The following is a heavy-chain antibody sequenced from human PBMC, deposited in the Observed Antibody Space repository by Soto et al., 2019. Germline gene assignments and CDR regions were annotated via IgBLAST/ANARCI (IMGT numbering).Heavy chain of an antibody. J-gene: IGHJ4*02. Sequence: GGSLRLSCAASGFTVSSNYMSWVRQAPGKGLEWVSVIYSGGSTYYADYVKGRLTISRDNSKNTLYLQMNSLRAADTALYYCAKDQRVAAAGIDYWGQGTLVTVSS. CDR1: GFTVSSNY. CDR2: IYSGGST. D-gene: IGHD6-13*01. CDR3: AKDQRVAAAGIDY. V-gene: IGHV3-53*01.